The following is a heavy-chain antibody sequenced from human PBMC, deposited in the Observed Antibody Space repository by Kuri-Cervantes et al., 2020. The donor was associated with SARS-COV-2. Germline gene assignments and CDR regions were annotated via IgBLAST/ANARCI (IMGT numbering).Heavy chain of an antibody. Sequence: GESLKISCAASGFTFSSYSMNWVRQAPGKGLEWVSSISSSSSYIYYADSVKGRFTISRDNAKNSLYLQMNSLRAEDTAVYYCAKPRYYDFWSGYPDYYYYYGMDVWGQGTTVTVSS. CDR3: AKPRYYDFWSGYPDYYYYYGMDV. D-gene: IGHD3-3*01. CDR2: ISSSSSYI. J-gene: IGHJ6*02. V-gene: IGHV3-21*04. CDR1: GFTFSSYS.